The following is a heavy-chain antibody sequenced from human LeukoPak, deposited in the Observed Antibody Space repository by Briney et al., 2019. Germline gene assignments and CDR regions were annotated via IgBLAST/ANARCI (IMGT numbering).Heavy chain of an antibody. D-gene: IGHD3-10*01. V-gene: IGHV1-69*05. CDR2: IIPIFGTA. CDR1: GGTFSSYA. Sequence: ASVKVSCKASGGTFSSYAISWVRQAPGQGLEWMGGIIPIFGTANYAQKFQGRVTITTDESTSTAYMELSSLRSEDTAVYYCARRILRGSYYYYYMDVWGKGTTVTVSS. J-gene: IGHJ6*03. CDR3: ARRILRGSYYYYYMDV.